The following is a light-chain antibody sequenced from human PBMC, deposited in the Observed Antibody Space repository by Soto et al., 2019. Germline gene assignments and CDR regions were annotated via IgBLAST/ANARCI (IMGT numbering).Light chain of an antibody. CDR3: QQYGSSPPWT. J-gene: IGKJ1*01. V-gene: IGKV3-20*01. CDR1: QSVSSSY. CDR2: GAS. Sequence: EIVLTQSPGTLSLSPGERATLSCRASQSVSSSYLAWYQQKPGQAPRLLIYGASSRANGIPARFSGSGSGTDFTLTISSLEPEDFAVYYCQQYGSSPPWTFGQGTKVDIK.